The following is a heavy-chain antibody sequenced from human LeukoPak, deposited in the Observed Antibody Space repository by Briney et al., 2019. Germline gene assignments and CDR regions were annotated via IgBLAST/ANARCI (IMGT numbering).Heavy chain of an antibody. J-gene: IGHJ5*02. V-gene: IGHV3-21*01. D-gene: IGHD3-10*01. Sequence: GGSLRLSCAASGFTFSSYSMNWVRQAPGKGLEWVSSISSSSSHIYYADSVKGRFTISRDNAKNSLYLQMNSLRAEDTAVYYCARGGDNSNNWFDPWGQGTLVTVSS. CDR2: ISSSSSHI. CDR3: ARGGDNSNNWFDP. CDR1: GFTFSSYS.